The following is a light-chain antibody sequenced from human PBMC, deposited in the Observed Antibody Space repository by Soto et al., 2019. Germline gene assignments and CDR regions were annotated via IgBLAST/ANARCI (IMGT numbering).Light chain of an antibody. Sequence: EIVMTQSPATLSVSPGERATLSCRASQSVSSNLAWYQQKPGQAPRLLIYGASTRATGIPARFSGSGSGTEFTLTISSLQSEDFATYYCQQGGSFPITFGQGTRLEIK. CDR1: QSVSSN. CDR2: GAS. V-gene: IGKV3-15*01. CDR3: QQGGSFPIT. J-gene: IGKJ5*01.